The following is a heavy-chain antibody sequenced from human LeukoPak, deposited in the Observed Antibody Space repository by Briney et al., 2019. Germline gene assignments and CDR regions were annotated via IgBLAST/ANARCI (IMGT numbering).Heavy chain of an antibody. CDR1: GFTVSGNY. CDR3: AKVLVGSGSQN. V-gene: IGHV3-53*01. J-gene: IGHJ4*02. D-gene: IGHD3-10*01. Sequence: GGSLRLSCAVSGFTVSGNYMSWVRQAPGKGLEWVSLIYSGGTTYYADSVKGRFTISRDNSKNTLYLQMNSLRAEDTALYYCAKVLVGSGSQNWGQGTLVTVSS. CDR2: IYSGGTT.